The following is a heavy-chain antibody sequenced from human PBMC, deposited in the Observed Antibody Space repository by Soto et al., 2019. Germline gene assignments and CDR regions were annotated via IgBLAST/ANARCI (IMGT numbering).Heavy chain of an antibody. CDR2: ISAHNGNT. CDR3: ARGRYGDY. V-gene: IGHV1-18*01. Sequence: QVHLVQSGAEVKKPGASVKVSCKGSGYTFTSYGITWVRQAPGQGLEWMGWISAHNGNTYYAQKLQGRVTVTRDTATSTAYMELRSLRSDDTAVYYCARGRYGDYWGQGALVTVSS. J-gene: IGHJ4*02. D-gene: IGHD1-1*01. CDR1: GYTFTSYG.